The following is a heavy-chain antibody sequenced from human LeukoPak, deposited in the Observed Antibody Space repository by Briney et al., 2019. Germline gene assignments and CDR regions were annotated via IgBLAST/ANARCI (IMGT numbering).Heavy chain of an antibody. J-gene: IGHJ3*02. CDR1: GFTFSSYW. D-gene: IGHD3-10*01. CDR3: ARDGMDYHGSGSSGGFDI. V-gene: IGHV3-74*01. CDR2: INSDGSST. Sequence: PGGSLRLSCAASGFTFSSYWMHWVRQAPGKGLVWVSRINSDGSSTSYADSVKGRFTISRDNAKNTLYLQMNSLRAEDTAVYYCARDGMDYHGSGSSGGFDIWGQGTMVTVSS.